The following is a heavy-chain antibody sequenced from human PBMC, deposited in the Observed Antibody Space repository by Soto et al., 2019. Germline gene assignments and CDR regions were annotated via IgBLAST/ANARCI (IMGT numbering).Heavy chain of an antibody. D-gene: IGHD3-16*01. CDR1: DYTFTSYG. CDR3: ARTGCSYDYIWGSYLFKCEPDNWFEP. V-gene: IGHV1-18*01. Sequence: ASLQFSCKASDYTFTSYGIIWVRQAPRQRIEWRGWISAYNGNTNYAQKLQGRVTTTTDTSTSTAYMELRSLRSDDTAVYYCARTGCSYDYIWGSYLFKCEPDNWFEPWGQGTLVTVSS. J-gene: IGHJ5*02. CDR2: ISAYNGNT.